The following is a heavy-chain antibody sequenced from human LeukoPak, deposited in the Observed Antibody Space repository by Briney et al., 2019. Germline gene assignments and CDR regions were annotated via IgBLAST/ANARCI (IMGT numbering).Heavy chain of an antibody. D-gene: IGHD6-25*01. J-gene: IGHJ3*02. V-gene: IGHV4-30-2*01. Sequence: SETVSLTCTVSGGSISSGGYYWSWIRQPPGKGLEWIGYFYHSGSTYYNPSLKSRVTISVDRSKNQFSLKLSSVTAADTAVYYCARAGAAGAFDIWGQGTMVTVSS. CDR3: ARAGAAGAFDI. CDR2: FYHSGST. CDR1: GGSISSGGYY.